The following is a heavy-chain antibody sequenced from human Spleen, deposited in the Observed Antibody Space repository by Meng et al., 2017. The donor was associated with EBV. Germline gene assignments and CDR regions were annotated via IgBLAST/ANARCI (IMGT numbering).Heavy chain of an antibody. CDR2: INYSGST. D-gene: IGHD5-12*01. J-gene: IGHJ4*02. CDR1: GGSISSYSYY. V-gene: IGHV4-39*01. Sequence: QLPRQESGPGLVKPSETLSLTCAVSGGSISSYSYYWGWIRQSPGEGLEWIGIINYSGSTYYNPSLKSRVTISVDTSKNQFSLKLSSVTAADTAVYYCARQPAFGYDPYFDYWGQGNLVTVSS. CDR3: ARQPAFGYDPYFDY.